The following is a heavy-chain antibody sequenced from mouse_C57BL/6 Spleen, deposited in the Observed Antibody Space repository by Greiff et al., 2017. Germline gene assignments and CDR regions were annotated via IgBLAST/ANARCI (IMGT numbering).Heavy chain of an antibody. D-gene: IGHD2-4*01. V-gene: IGHV5-16*01. CDR1: GFTFSDYY. J-gene: IGHJ2*01. CDR2: INYDGSST. Sequence: EVMLVESEGGLVQPGSSMKLSCTASGFTFSDYYMAWVRQVPEKGLEWVANINYDGSSTYYLDSLKSRFIISRDNAKNILYLQMSSLKSEDTATYYCARYYDYDGCDYWGQGTTLTVSS. CDR3: ARYYDYDGCDY.